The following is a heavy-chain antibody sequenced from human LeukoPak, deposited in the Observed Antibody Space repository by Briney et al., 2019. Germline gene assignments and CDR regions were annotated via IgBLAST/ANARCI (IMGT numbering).Heavy chain of an antibody. Sequence: GGSLRLSCAASGFTFSDSYMSWIRQAPGKGLEWISYISSSGNSVQYADSVRGRFTISRDNAKNSLYLQLNSPRAEDTAVYYCARELGYSHEEFDHWGQGTLVTVSS. D-gene: IGHD5-18*01. V-gene: IGHV3-11*01. CDR3: ARELGYSHEEFDH. CDR2: ISSSGNSV. J-gene: IGHJ4*02. CDR1: GFTFSDSY.